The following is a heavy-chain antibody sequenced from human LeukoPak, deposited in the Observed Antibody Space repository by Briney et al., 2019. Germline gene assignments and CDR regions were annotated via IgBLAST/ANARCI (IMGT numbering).Heavy chain of an antibody. V-gene: IGHV3-7*01. CDR1: GFTFSSYW. D-gene: IGHD3-22*01. Sequence: GGSLRLSCAASGFTFSSYWMSWVRQAPGKGLEWVANIKQDGSEKYYVDSVKGRFTISRDNAKNSLYLQMNSLRAEDTAVYYCAREGYDSSGYYPTDYWGRGTLVTVSS. CDR3: AREGYDSSGYYPTDY. J-gene: IGHJ4*02. CDR2: IKQDGSEK.